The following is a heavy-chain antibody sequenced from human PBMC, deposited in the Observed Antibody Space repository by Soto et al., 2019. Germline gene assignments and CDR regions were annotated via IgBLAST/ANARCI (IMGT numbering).Heavy chain of an antibody. CDR1: GYSFTSYG. Sequence: AAVKVSCKASGYSFTSYGISWVRHAPGQGXEWMGWISGHNGNTNHPQSLQGRVTMTTDTSRNTAYMELRSLRSDDTAVYYSVTHRFNYDDNTICYHFGCWHRRAMFGVSS. CDR2: ISGHNGNT. J-gene: IGHJ4*03. CDR3: VTHRFNYDDNTICYHFGC. V-gene: IGHV1-18*04. D-gene: IGHD3-22*01.